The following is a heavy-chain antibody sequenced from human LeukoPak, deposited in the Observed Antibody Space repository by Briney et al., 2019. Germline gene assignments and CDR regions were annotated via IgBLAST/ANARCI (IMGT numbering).Heavy chain of an antibody. D-gene: IGHD6-19*01. CDR2: ISDSGGST. CDR3: AKQSAGSSAWNSLHFDY. CDR1: GFTLGSYA. V-gene: IGHV3-23*01. J-gene: IGHJ4*02. Sequence: PGGSLRLSCAASGFTLGSYAMSWVRQAPGKGLEWISVISDSGGSTYYADSVKGRFTFSRDNSKNTLYLQMNSLRGEGTAVYFCAKQSAGSSAWNSLHFDYWGQGTLVTVSS.